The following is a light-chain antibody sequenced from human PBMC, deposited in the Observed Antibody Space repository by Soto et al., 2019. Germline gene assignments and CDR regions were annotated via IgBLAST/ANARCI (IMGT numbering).Light chain of an antibody. J-gene: IGKJ2*01. CDR2: SAS. Sequence: IPITQSPSSVPASLGDIATITCGAAQGISKWLAWYHQKRGKAPKLLIHSASILQSGVPSTFSGSGSGTDFTLTISSLQPEDFATYLCQQANSFPYAFGQGTKLE. CDR1: QGISKW. CDR3: QQANSFPYA. V-gene: IGKV1-12*01.